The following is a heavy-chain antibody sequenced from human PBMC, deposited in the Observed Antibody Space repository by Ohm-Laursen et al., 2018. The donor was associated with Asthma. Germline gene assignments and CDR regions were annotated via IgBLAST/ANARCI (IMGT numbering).Heavy chain of an antibody. D-gene: IGHD2-21*01. Sequence: SETLSLTCTLSGASFSTYYWGWIRQPPGKGLEWIGYIYSTGSTNYNPSLESRVTISIDTSTNQFSLKLSSVTAEDTAVYYCARDIMVVSRYYYGMDVWGQGTTVTVSS. J-gene: IGHJ6*02. CDR1: GASFSTYY. V-gene: IGHV4-59*01. CDR3: ARDIMVVSRYYYGMDV. CDR2: IYSTGST.